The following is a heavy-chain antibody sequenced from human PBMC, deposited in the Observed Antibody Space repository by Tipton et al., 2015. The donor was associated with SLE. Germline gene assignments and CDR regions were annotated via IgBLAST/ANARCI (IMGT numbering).Heavy chain of an antibody. CDR3: ARDYYGSGFDAFDI. CDR2: IYHSGST. D-gene: IGHD3-10*01. CDR1: GGSISSSNW. V-gene: IGHV4-4*02. J-gene: IGHJ3*02. Sequence: TLSLTCAVSGGSISSSNWWSWVRQPPGKGLEWIGEIYHSGSTYYNPSLKSRVTISVDTSKSQFYLRLSSVTAADTAVYYCARDYYGSGFDAFDIWGQGTMVTVSS.